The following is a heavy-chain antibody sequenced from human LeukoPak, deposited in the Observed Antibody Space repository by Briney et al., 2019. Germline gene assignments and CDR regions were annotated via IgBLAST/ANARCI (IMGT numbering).Heavy chain of an antibody. Sequence: PSETLSLTCTVSGGSISSSSYYWGWIRQPPGKGLEWIGSIYYSGSTYYNPSLKSRVTISIDTSKNQFSLKLSSVTAADTTVYYCAKAPDDWYFDLWGRGTLVTVSS. CDR2: IYYSGST. J-gene: IGHJ2*01. V-gene: IGHV4-39*07. CDR1: GGSISSSSYY. CDR3: AKAPDDWYFDL.